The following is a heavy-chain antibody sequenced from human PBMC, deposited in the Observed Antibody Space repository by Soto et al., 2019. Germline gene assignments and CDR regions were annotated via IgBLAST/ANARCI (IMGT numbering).Heavy chain of an antibody. CDR2: IRWISGII. D-gene: IGHD3-16*02. Sequence: EVQLVESGGGLVQPGRSLRLSCAASGFTFDNYAMHWVRQAPGKGLEWVSGIRWISGIIGYADSVKGRFTISRDNAKNLMYLKMKRLRAEDMAWYNCANNVGGLRLGELSLPDYWGQGTLVTVSS. V-gene: IGHV3-9*03. CDR3: ANNVGGLRLGELSLPDY. J-gene: IGHJ4*02. CDR1: GFTFDNYA.